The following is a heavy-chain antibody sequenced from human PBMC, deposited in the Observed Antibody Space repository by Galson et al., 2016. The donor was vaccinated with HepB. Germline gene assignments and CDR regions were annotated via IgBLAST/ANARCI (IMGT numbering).Heavy chain of an antibody. Sequence: SLRLSCAGSGFIFSNYAITWVRQAPGKGLEWVSSITGSGAGTYYADSVKGRFTISRDNSKNTLNLQMNSLRAEDTAVYYCAKRGSSLYFPTKWADRKLYFDYWGQGALVTVSS. CDR1: GFIFSNYA. CDR2: ITGSGAGT. D-gene: IGHD3-16*01. V-gene: IGHV3-23*01. CDR3: AKRGSSLYFPTKWADRKLYFDY. J-gene: IGHJ4*02.